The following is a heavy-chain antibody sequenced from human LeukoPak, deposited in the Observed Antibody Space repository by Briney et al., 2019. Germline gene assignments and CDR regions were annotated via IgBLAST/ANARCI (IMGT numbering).Heavy chain of an antibody. Sequence: ASVKVSCKASGGTFSSYAISWVRQAPGQGLEWMGGIIPIFGTANYAQKFQGRVTITADKSTSTAYMELSSLRSEDTAVYYCARDVDYGDYVSWFDPWGQGTLVTVSS. CDR2: IIPIFGTA. V-gene: IGHV1-69*06. CDR1: GGTFSSYA. CDR3: ARDVDYGDYVSWFDP. D-gene: IGHD4-17*01. J-gene: IGHJ5*02.